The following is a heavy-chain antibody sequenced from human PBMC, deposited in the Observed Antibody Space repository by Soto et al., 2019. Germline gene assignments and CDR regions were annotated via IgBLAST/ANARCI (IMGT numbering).Heavy chain of an antibody. CDR1: GYTFTSYG. J-gene: IGHJ3*02. CDR2: ISAYNGNT. D-gene: IGHD3-22*01. CDR3: ARVQFHYDSSGYEAFDI. V-gene: IGHV1-18*04. Sequence: ASVKVSCKASGYTFTSYGISWVRQAPGQGLEWMGWISAYNGNTNYAQKLQGRVTMTTDTSTSTAYMELRSLRSDDTAVYYCARVQFHYDSSGYEAFDIWGQGTMVTVSS.